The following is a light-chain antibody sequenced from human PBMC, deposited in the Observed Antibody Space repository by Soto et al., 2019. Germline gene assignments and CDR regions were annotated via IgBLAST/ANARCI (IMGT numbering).Light chain of an antibody. CDR3: SSYTASSTLV. CDR1: SSDIGRHDY. Sequence: QPALTQPASVSGPPGQSITISCTGSSSDIGRHDYVSWYQHHPGKVPKVIIYEVIHRPSGVSNRFSGSKSGNTASLTISGLQAADEADYYCSSYTASSTLVFGTGTKVTVL. CDR2: EVI. J-gene: IGLJ1*01. V-gene: IGLV2-14*01.